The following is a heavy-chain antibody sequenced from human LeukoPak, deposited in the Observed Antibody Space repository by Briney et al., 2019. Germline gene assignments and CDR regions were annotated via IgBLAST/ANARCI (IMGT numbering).Heavy chain of an antibody. J-gene: IGHJ4*02. CDR1: GFTFSSYA. V-gene: IGHV3-23*01. CDR2: ISGSGGST. CDR3: ACGGSGNAFDY. Sequence: GGSLRLSCAASGFTFSSYAMSWVRQAPGKGLEWVSAISGSGGSTYYADSVKGRFTISRDNSKNTLYLQMDSLRAEDTAIYYCACGGSGNAFDYWGQGTLVTVSS. D-gene: IGHD3-10*01.